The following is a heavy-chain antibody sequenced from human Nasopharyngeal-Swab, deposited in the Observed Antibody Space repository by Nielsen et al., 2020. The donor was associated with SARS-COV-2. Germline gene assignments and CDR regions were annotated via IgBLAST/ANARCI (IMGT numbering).Heavy chain of an antibody. J-gene: IGHJ4*02. Sequence: ESLKISYAASRFTFSRYGMSWVRQAPGKGLEWVSTISGSGGYTYYADSVKGRFTISRDNSKNTLYLQMNSLRVEDTAIYYCARGAFEYSSSWYDPYYFDYWGQGTLVTVSS. CDR1: RFTFSRYG. CDR3: ARGAFEYSSSWYDPYYFDY. D-gene: IGHD6-19*01. CDR2: ISGSGGYT. V-gene: IGHV3-23*01.